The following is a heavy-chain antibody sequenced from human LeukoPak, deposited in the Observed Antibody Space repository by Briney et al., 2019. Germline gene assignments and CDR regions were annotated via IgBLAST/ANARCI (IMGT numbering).Heavy chain of an antibody. CDR1: GFTFSSYA. V-gene: IGHV3-23*01. CDR3: AKADGAAPSGYFQH. CDR2: ISGSGGST. Sequence: GGSLRLSCAASGFTFSSYAMSWVRQAPGKGLEWVSAISGSGGSTYYADSVKGRFTISRDNSKNTLYLQVNSLRAEDTAVYYCAKADGAAPSGYFQHWGQGTLVTVSS. D-gene: IGHD2-15*01. J-gene: IGHJ1*01.